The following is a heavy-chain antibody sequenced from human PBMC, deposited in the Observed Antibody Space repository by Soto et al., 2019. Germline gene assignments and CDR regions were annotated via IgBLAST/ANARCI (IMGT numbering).Heavy chain of an antibody. CDR1: GFTFSDYY. D-gene: IGHD3-9*01. CDR2: IGSSSSYT. CDR3: ARDADILTGSDAFDI. J-gene: IGHJ3*02. Sequence: QVQLVESGGGLVKPGGSLRLSCAASGFTFSDYYMSWIRQAPGKGLEWVSYIGSSSSYTNYADSVKGRFTISRDSAKNSLYLQMNSLSAEDTAVYYCARDADILTGSDAFDIWGQGTMVTVSS. V-gene: IGHV3-11*05.